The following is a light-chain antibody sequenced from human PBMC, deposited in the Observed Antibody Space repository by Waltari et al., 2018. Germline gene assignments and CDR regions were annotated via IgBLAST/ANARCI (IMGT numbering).Light chain of an antibody. Sequence: DIVMTQSPDSLAVSLGERATINCKSSQSVLSTTNRKTYIAWSNKKPGQTPRRLINWAPTRASGVPDRCSGSGSGTDFTLTVSSLQAEDVAVYYCHQYYIPPLTFGQGTRLEIK. V-gene: IGKV4-1*01. CDR2: WAP. J-gene: IGKJ5*01. CDR3: HQYYIPPLT. CDR1: QSVLSTTNRKTY.